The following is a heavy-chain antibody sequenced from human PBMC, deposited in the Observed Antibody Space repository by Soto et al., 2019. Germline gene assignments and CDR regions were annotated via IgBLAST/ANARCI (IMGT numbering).Heavy chain of an antibody. J-gene: IGHJ4*02. V-gene: IGHV4-30-4*01. Sequence: PSETLSVTCTVSGGSISSGDYYWSWIRRPPGKGLEWIGYIYYSGSTYYNPSLKSRVTISVDTSKNQFSLKLSSVTAADTAVYYCATDPRGGSGSYVFDYWGQGTLVTVSS. CDR2: IYYSGST. D-gene: IGHD3-10*01. CDR3: ATDPRGGSGSYVFDY. CDR1: GGSISSGDYY.